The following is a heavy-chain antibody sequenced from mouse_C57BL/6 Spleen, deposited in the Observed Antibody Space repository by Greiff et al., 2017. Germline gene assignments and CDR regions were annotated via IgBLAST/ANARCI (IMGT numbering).Heavy chain of an antibody. CDR2: IDPCDSYT. D-gene: IGHD2-3*01. Sequence: QVHVQQPGAELVRPGTSVKLSCKASGYTFTSYWMNWVKQRPGQGLEWIGVIDPCDSYTNYNQKFKGKATLTVDTSSSTAYMQLSSLASADAAVYYCALYDGYFWFGCWGQGALVTVSA. CDR3: ALYDGYFWFGC. J-gene: IGHJ3*01. V-gene: IGHV1-59*01. CDR1: GYTFTSYW.